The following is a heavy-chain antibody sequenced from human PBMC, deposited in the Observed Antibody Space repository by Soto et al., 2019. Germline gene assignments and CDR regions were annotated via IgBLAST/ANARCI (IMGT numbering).Heavy chain of an antibody. CDR2: ISSSSSYI. J-gene: IGHJ4*02. CDR1: GFTFSSYS. Sequence: GSLRLSCAASGFTFSSYSMDWVRQAPGKGLEWVSSISSSSSYIYYADSVKGRFTISRDNAKNSLYLQMNSLRAEDTAVYYCARASKQWLSRFDYWGQGTLVTVSS. CDR3: ARASKQWLSRFDY. D-gene: IGHD6-19*01. V-gene: IGHV3-21*01.